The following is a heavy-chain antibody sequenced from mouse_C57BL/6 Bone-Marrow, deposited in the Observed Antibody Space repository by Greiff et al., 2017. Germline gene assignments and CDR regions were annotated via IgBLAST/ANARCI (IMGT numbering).Heavy chain of an antibody. CDR2: IDPSDSYT. CDR1: GYTFTSYW. J-gene: IGHJ3*01. D-gene: IGHD1-1*01. V-gene: IGHV1-69*01. Sequence: VQLQQSGAELVMPGASVKLSCKASGYTFTSYWMHWVKQRPGQGLEWIGEIDPSDSYTNYNQKFKGKSTLTVDKSSTTAYMQLSSLTSEDSAVYYCASDRDFGSWFAYWGQGTLVTVSA. CDR3: ASDRDFGSWFAY.